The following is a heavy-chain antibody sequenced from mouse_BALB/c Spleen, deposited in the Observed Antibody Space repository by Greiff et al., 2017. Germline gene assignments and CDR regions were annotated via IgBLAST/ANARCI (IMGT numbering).Heavy chain of an antibody. CDR3: TRCYYGSSYEGYFDY. CDR2: INPSNGGT. V-gene: IGHV1S81*02. D-gene: IGHD1-1*01. CDR1: GYTFTSYW. Sequence: VQLQQPGAELVRPGASVKLSCKASGYTFTSYWMNWVKQRPGQGLEWIGEINPSNGGTNFNEKFKSKATLTVDKSSSTAYMQLSSLTSEDSAVYYCTRCYYGSSYEGYFDYWGQGTTLTVSS. J-gene: IGHJ2*01.